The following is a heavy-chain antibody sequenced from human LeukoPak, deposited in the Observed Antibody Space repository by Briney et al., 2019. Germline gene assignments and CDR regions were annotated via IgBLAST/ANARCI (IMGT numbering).Heavy chain of an antibody. CDR2: IYSGGST. J-gene: IGHJ4*02. D-gene: IGHD6-19*01. CDR1: GFTVSSNY. CDR3: ARLSGQQWLVRVQPYYFDY. V-gene: IGHV3-53*01. Sequence: GGSLRLSCAASGFTVSSNYMSWVRQAPGKGLEWVSVIYSGGSTYYADSVKGRFTISRDNSKNTLYLQMNSLRAEDTAVYYCARLSGQQWLVRVQPYYFDYWGQGTLVTVSS.